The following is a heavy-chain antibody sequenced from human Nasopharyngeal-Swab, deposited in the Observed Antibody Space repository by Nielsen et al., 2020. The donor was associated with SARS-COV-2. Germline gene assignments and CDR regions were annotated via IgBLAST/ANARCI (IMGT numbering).Heavy chain of an antibody. CDR3: ARADIVVVPAAPIYYMDV. J-gene: IGHJ6*03. V-gene: IGHV4-34*01. D-gene: IGHD2-2*01. Sequence: WIRQPPGKGLEWIGEINHSGSTNYNPSIKSRFTISVDTSKNQFSLKLSSVTAADTAVYYCARADIVVVPAAPIYYMDVWGKGTTVTVSS. CDR2: INHSGST.